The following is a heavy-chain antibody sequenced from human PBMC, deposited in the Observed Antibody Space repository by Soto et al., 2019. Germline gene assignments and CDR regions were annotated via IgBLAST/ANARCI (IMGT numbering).Heavy chain of an antibody. CDR2: IGTAGDT. Sequence: GGSLRLSCAASGFIFSRYDMHWVRQSTGKGLEWVSAIGTAGDTHYPDSVKGRFTVSRENAKNSLYLQMNSLRAGDTAVYYCARVPGGFTYGFYGMDVWGQGTTVTVSS. D-gene: IGHD5-18*01. V-gene: IGHV3-13*01. CDR3: ARVPGGFTYGFYGMDV. CDR1: GFIFSRYD. J-gene: IGHJ6*02.